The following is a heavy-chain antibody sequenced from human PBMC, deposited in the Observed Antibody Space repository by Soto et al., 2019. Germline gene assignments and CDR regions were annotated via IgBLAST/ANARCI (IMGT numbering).Heavy chain of an antibody. CDR1: GFTFSSYS. D-gene: IGHD2-15*01. J-gene: IGHJ6*02. Sequence: PGGSLRLSCAASGFTFSSYSMNWVRQAPGKGLEWVSAISSSSSYIYYADSVKGRFIISRANAKNSLYLQMNSLRAEDTAVYYCARDLDIARMDVWGQGTTVTVSS. V-gene: IGHV3-21*01. CDR2: ISSSSSYI. CDR3: ARDLDIARMDV.